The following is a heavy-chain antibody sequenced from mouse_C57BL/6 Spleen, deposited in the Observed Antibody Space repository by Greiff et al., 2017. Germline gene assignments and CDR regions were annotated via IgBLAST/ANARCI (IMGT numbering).Heavy chain of an antibody. J-gene: IGHJ4*01. CDR2: ISNGGGST. V-gene: IGHV5-12*01. Sequence: DVKLVESGGGLVQPGGSLKLSCAASGFTFSDYYMYWVRQTPEKRLEWVAYISNGGGSTYYPDTVKGRFTISRDNAKNTLYLQMSRLKSEDTAMYYCARHHRSFYAMDYWGQGTSVTVSS. CDR3: ARHHRSFYAMDY. CDR1: GFTFSDYY.